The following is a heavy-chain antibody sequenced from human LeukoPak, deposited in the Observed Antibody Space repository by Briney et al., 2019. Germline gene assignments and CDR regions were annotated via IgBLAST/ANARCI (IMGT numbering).Heavy chain of an antibody. CDR1: GFTFSSYW. CDR3: ATGYQYYDYYYMDV. Sequence: GGSLRLSCAASGFTFSSYWMSWVRQAPGKGLEWVANIKQDGSEKYYVDSVKGRFTISRDNAKNSLYLQMNSLRAEDTSVYYCATGYQYYDYYYMDVWGKGTTVTISS. D-gene: IGHD6-25*01. V-gene: IGHV3-7*03. CDR2: IKQDGSEK. J-gene: IGHJ6*03.